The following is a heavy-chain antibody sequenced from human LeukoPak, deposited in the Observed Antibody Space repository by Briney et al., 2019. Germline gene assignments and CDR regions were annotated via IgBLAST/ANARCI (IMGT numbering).Heavy chain of an antibody. J-gene: IGHJ4*02. CDR1: GFTFSSYS. V-gene: IGHV3-21*01. CDR3: ARDGTNYDILTGYFY. Sequence: PGGSLRLSCAASGFTFSSYSMNWVRQAPGKWLEWVSSISSSSSYIYYADSVKGRFTISRDNAKNSLYLQMNSLRAEDTAVYYCARDGTNYDILTGYFYWGQGTLVTVSS. CDR2: ISSSSSYI. D-gene: IGHD3-9*01.